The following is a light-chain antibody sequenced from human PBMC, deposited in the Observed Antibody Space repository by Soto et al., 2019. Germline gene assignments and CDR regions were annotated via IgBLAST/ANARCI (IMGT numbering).Light chain of an antibody. CDR2: WAS. CDR1: QTVLYSSDNNNY. Sequence: DIVMTQSPDSLAVSLGETATINCKSSQTVLYSSDNNNYLAWYQQKPGQAPKLLIYWASYRESGVPDLFSGGGSGTDFTHTISSLQADDVAVYYCQQSLTTPITVGQGTRLETK. CDR3: QQSLTTPIT. V-gene: IGKV4-1*01. J-gene: IGKJ5*01.